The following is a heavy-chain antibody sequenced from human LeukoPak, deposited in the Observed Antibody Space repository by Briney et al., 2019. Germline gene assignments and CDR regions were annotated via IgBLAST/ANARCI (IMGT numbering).Heavy chain of an antibody. Sequence: GRSLRLSCAASGFTFSNYAMHWVRQAPGKGLECVAVISFDGSDKYYADSVKGRFTISRDNSENTLYVQMNSLRAEDTAVYYCASGTYYYDSSGYYSGGLGYWGQGTLVTVSS. CDR2: ISFDGSDK. V-gene: IGHV3-30*04. D-gene: IGHD3-22*01. CDR1: GFTFSNYA. J-gene: IGHJ4*02. CDR3: ASGTYYYDSSGYYSGGLGY.